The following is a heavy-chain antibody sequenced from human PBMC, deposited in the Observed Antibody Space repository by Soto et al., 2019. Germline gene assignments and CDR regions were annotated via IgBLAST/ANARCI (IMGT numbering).Heavy chain of an antibody. D-gene: IGHD1-7*01. CDR2: IYAPGST. CDR1: GFSISSYY. V-gene: IGHV3-53*01. CDR3: ARGTGIGNSYFFDY. J-gene: IGHJ4*01. Sequence: GGSLRLSCAASGFSISSYYLSWVRQAPGKGLEWVSTIYAPGSTNYADSVKGQFTISKDNSRNTVYLKMNRLRADDTAVYFCARGTGIGNSYFFDYWGPGALVTVSS.